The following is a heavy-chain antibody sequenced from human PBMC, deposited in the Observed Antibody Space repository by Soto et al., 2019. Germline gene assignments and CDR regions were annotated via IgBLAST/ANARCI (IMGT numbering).Heavy chain of an antibody. CDR1: GFTFSSYG. CDR2: ISYDGSNK. V-gene: IGHV3-30*18. CDR3: AKDLPTYGSGSYYNTDY. D-gene: IGHD3-10*01. J-gene: IGHJ4*02. Sequence: QVQLVESGGGVVQPGRSLRLSCAASGFTFSSYGMHWVRQAPVKGLEWVAVISYDGSNKYYADSVKGRFTISRDNSKNTLYLQMNSLRAEDTAVYYCAKDLPTYGSGSYYNTDYWSQGTLVTVSS.